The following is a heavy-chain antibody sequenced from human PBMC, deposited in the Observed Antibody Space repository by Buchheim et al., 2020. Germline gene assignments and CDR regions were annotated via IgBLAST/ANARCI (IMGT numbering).Heavy chain of an antibody. Sequence: EVQLVESGGGLVQPGGSLRLSCAASGFTFSNCWMHWVRQAPGKGLVWVSRINSGGNSATYADSVKGRFTVSRDNAKSTLYLQMNSLRAEDTAIFYCAKLFRADPIDIRGQGT. V-gene: IGHV3-74*01. CDR2: INSGGNSA. J-gene: IGHJ3*02. CDR1: GFTFSNCW. CDR3: AKLFRADPIDI. D-gene: IGHD4-23*01.